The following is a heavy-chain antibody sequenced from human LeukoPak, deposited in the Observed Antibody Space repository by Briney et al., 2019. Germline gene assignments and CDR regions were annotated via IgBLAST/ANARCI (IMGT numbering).Heavy chain of an antibody. V-gene: IGHV1-2*02. D-gene: IGHD5-18*01. J-gene: IGHJ4*02. CDR3: AREERSPGGYSYGSFDY. Sequence: ASVTVSCKASGYTFTDSFMHWVRQAPGQGPEWMGWINPISGDTNLAQRFQGRVTLTRDTSISTAYMELSTLRSDDTAVYYCAREERSPGGYSYGSFDYWGQGTLVTVSS. CDR2: INPISGDT. CDR1: GYTFTDSF.